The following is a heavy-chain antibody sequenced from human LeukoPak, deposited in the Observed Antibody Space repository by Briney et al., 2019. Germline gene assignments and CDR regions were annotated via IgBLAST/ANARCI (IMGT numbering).Heavy chain of an antibody. CDR1: GGSISSYY. D-gene: IGHD2-15*01. J-gene: IGHJ4*02. Sequence: SETLSLTCTVSGGSISSYYWSWIRQPPGKALEWIGYIYYSGTTNYNPSLKSRVTISVDTSKNQFSLKLSSVTAADTAVYYCARDNSGYCSGGSCYHFDYWGQGILVTVSS. V-gene: IGHV4-59*01. CDR3: ARDNSGYCSGGSCYHFDY. CDR2: IYYSGTT.